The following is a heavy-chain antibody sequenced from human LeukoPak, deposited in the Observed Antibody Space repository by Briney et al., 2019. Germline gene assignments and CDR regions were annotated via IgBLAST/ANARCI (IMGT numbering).Heavy chain of an antibody. Sequence: SHPLSLLCTVRGRLQSSRDDLGRWIRRHPANVVEWIGYIYHSGGTYENPSLRSRITMSVDTPKNQFSLKLSSVTAADTAVYYCARIVVGHTFDIWGQGTMVTVSS. CDR3: ARIVVGHTFDI. J-gene: IGHJ3*02. CDR2: IYHSGGT. D-gene: IGHD2-21*01. CDR1: GRLQSSRDDL. V-gene: IGHV4-31*03.